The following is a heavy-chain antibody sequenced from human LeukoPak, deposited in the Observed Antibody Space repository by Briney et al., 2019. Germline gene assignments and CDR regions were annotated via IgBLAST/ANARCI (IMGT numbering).Heavy chain of an antibody. D-gene: IGHD6-19*01. Sequence: GESLKTSCKGSGYSFTSYWIGWVRQMPGKGLEWMGIIYPGDSDTRYSPSFQGQVTISADKSISTAYLQWSSLKASDTAMYYCARQYSSGWYGSFGYFDYWGQGTLVTVSS. CDR2: IYPGDSDT. CDR1: GYSFTSYW. J-gene: IGHJ4*02. CDR3: ARQYSSGWYGSFGYFDY. V-gene: IGHV5-51*01.